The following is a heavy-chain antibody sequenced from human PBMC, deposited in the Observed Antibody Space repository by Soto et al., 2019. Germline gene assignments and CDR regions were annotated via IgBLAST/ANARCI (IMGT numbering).Heavy chain of an antibody. V-gene: IGHV3-23*01. CDR3: AKEGLRYFDWLLKDFDY. CDR2: ISGSGGST. Sequence: EVQLLESGGGLVQPGGSLRLSCAASGFTFSSYAMSWVRQAPGKGLEWVSAISGSGGSTYYADSVKGRFTISRDNSKNTLYLKMNSLRAEDTAVYYCAKEGLRYFDWLLKDFDYWGQGTLVTVSS. CDR1: GFTFSSYA. D-gene: IGHD3-9*01. J-gene: IGHJ4*02.